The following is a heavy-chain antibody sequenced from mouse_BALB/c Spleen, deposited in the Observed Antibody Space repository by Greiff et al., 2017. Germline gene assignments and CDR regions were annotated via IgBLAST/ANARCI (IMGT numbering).Heavy chain of an antibody. CDR3: ARGMGAMDY. CDR1: GFTFSDYY. J-gene: IGHJ2*01. D-gene: IGHD1-1*02. V-gene: IGHV5-4*02. Sequence: EVKLMESGGGLVKPGGSLKLSCAASGFTFSDYYMYWVRQTPEKRLEWVATISDGGSYTYYPDSVKGRFTISRDNAKNNLYLQMSSLKSEDTAMYYCARGMGAMDYWGQGTTLTVSS. CDR2: ISDGGSYT.